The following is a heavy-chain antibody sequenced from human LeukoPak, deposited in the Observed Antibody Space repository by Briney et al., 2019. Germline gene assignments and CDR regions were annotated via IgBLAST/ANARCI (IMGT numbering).Heavy chain of an antibody. V-gene: IGHV3-7*01. D-gene: IGHD7-27*01. CDR3: ARDHLGFDY. Sequence: GGSLALSCAVSGFPFTTYNMNWVRQAPGKGLEWVANIKQDGSEKYYVDSVKGRFTISRDNAKNSLYLQTNSLRAEDTAVYYCARDHLGFDYWGQGVLVTVSS. J-gene: IGHJ4*02. CDR1: GFPFTTYN. CDR2: IKQDGSEK.